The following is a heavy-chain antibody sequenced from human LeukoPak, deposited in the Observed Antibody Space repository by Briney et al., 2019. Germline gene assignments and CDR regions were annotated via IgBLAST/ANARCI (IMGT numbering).Heavy chain of an antibody. D-gene: IGHD5-18*01. J-gene: IGHJ5*02. CDR1: GFIFSNYW. CDR2: IKQDGSVK. CDR3: TIHMYDGYEGSSDTTMVRSP. Sequence: PGGSLRLSCAASGFIFSNYWMSWVRQAPGEGLQWVANIKQDGSVKYYVDSVKGRFTISRDNAKNSLYLQMNSLRAEDTAVYYCTIHMYDGYEGSSDTTMVRSPWGQGTLVTVSS. V-gene: IGHV3-7*02.